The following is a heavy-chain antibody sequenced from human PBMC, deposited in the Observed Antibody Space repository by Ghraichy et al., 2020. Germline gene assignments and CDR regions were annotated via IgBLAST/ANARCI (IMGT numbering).Heavy chain of an antibody. CDR3: ARLITISGPWHYALDA. V-gene: IGHV1-2*02. D-gene: IGHD3-3*01. CDR2: INPNSGGT. Sequence: APVKVSCKASGYTFTAYYIHWVRQAPGQGLEWMGRINPNSGGTNYTQKFQGRVTMTRDTSISTAYMELSRLRSDDAAVYFCARLITISGPWHYALDAWGQGTTVTVSS. CDR1: GYTFTAYY. J-gene: IGHJ6*02.